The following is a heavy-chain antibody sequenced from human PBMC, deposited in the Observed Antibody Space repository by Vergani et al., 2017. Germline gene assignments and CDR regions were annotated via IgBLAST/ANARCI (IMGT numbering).Heavy chain of an antibody. D-gene: IGHD4-17*01. V-gene: IGHV3-30*18. Sequence: QVQLVESGGGVVQPGRSLRLSCAASGFTFSSYGMHWVRQAPGKGLEWVAVISYDGSNKYYADSVKGRFTISRDNSKNTLYLQMNSLRADDTAVYYCAKELTTVTIPNYFDYWGQGTLVTVSS. CDR2: ISYDGSNK. CDR3: AKELTTVTIPNYFDY. J-gene: IGHJ4*02. CDR1: GFTFSSYG.